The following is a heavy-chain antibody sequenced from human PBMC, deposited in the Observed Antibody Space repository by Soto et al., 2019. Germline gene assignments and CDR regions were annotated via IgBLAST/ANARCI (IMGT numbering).Heavy chain of an antibody. J-gene: IGHJ6*02. CDR2: IWYDGSNK. V-gene: IGHV3-33*01. CDR1: GFTFSSYG. Sequence: GGSLRLSCAASGFTFSSYGMHWVRQAPGKGLEWVAVIWYDGSNKYYADSVEGRFTISRDNSKNTLYLQMNSLRAEDTAVYYCARDVVVAAYYYYYGMDVWGQGTTVTVSS. D-gene: IGHD2-21*01. CDR3: ARDVVVAAYYYYYGMDV.